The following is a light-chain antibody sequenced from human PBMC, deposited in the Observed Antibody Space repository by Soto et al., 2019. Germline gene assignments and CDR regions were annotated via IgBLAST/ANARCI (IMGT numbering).Light chain of an antibody. Sequence: EIVVTQSPATLSVSPGARATLSCRASQSVSSTLAWYQQKPGQAPRPLIHGASTRATGISARFSGSGSGTEFTLTISSLQSEDFAVYYCQQYKNWPPITFGQGTRLEMK. CDR1: QSVSST. CDR2: GAS. J-gene: IGKJ5*01. V-gene: IGKV3-15*01. CDR3: QQYKNWPPIT.